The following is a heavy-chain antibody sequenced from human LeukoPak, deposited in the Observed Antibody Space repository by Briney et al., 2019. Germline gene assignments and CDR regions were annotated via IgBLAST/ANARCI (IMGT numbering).Heavy chain of an antibody. J-gene: IGHJ6*02. CDR3: ARQGPSYGMDV. V-gene: IGHV4-39*01. Sequence: PSETLSLTCTVSGGSISSSSYYWGWIRQPPGTGLEWIGSIYYSGSTYYNPSLKSRVTISVDTSKNQFSLKLSSVTAADTAVYYCARQGPSYGMDVWGQGTTVTVSS. CDR2: IYYSGST. CDR1: GGSISSSSYY.